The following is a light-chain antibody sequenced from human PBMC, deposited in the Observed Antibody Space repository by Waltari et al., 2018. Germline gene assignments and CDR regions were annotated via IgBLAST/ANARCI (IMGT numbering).Light chain of an antibody. J-gene: IGLJ3*02. Sequence: QSVLTQPPSASGTPGQRVTISCSGSSSNIESTTVNWYQQRPETAPKLHIDRNSLRPSGVPARFSGSQSGTSHSLAISGLQSEDEATYYCAAWDDRMNGRGVFGGGTKVTVL. CDR2: RNS. CDR1: SSNIESTT. CDR3: AAWDDRMNGRGV. V-gene: IGLV1-44*01.